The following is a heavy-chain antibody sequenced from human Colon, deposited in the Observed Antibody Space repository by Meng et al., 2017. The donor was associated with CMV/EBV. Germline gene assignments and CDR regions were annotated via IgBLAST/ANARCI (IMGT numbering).Heavy chain of an antibody. D-gene: IGHD3-10*01. CDR3: GRAGARGVPIDV. J-gene: IGHJ1*01. CDR1: GGSISGHY. Sequence: QVQLQGSGPGLVNLSETLSLTCTVSGGSISGHYWTWIRRPAGEGLQWLGRIYSNGRIDENYSLRSRVTISVDTSKNQLSLRLTSVTAADTAVYYCGRAGARGVPIDVWGRGTLVTVSS. V-gene: IGHV4-4*07. CDR2: IYSNGRI.